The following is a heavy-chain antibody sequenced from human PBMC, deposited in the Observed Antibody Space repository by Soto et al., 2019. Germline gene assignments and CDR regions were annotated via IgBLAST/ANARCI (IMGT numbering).Heavy chain of an antibody. CDR2: IYYSGST. J-gene: IGHJ4*02. CDR3: ESITMVRGVPY. V-gene: IGHV4-59*01. Sequence: PSETLSLTCTVSGGSISSYYWSWIRQPPGKGLEWIGYIYYSGSTNYNPSLKSRVTISVDTSKNQFSLKLSSVTAADTAVYYCESITMVRGVPYWGQGTLVTAPQ. CDR1: GGSISSYY. D-gene: IGHD3-10*01.